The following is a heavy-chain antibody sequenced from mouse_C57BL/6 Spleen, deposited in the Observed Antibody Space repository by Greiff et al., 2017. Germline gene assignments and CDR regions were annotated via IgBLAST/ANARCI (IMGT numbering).Heavy chain of an antibody. CDR2: IYPSDSET. CDR3: ARGGNWDVCYYAMDY. J-gene: IGHJ4*01. Sequence: QVQLQQPGAELVRPGSSVKLSCKASGYTFTSYWMDWVKQRPGQGLEWIGNIYPSDSETHYDQKFKDKATLTVDKSSSTAYLQLSSLTSEDSAVYYCARGGNWDVCYYAMDYWGQGTSVTVSS. CDR1: GYTFTSYW. V-gene: IGHV1-61*01. D-gene: IGHD4-1*01.